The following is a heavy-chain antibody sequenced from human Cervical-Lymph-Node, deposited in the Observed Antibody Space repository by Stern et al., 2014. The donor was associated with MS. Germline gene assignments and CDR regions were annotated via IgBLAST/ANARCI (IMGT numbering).Heavy chain of an antibody. CDR3: ARGYSSSWYWFDS. CDR1: GGSISSYY. CDR2: IYYSGSP. J-gene: IGHJ5*01. V-gene: IGHV4-59*01. D-gene: IGHD6-13*01. Sequence: QVQLQESGPGLVKPSETLSLTCTVSGGSISSYYWSWIRQPPGQGLEWIGYIYYSGSPNYNPSLKSRVTISVDTSKNQFSLKLSSVTAADTAVYFCARGYSSSWYWFDSWGQGTQVTVSS.